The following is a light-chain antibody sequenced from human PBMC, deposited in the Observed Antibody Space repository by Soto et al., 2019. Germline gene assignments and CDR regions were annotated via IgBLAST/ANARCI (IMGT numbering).Light chain of an antibody. V-gene: IGLV4-69*01. J-gene: IGLJ2*01. CDR3: QTWGTGIQV. Sequence: QTVVTQSPSASASLGASVKPTCTLRSGHSSYAIAWHQQQPEKGPRYLMKLNSDGSHSKGDGIPDRFSGSSSGAERYLTISSLQSEDEADYYCQTWGTGIQVFGGGTKLTVL. CDR2: LNSDGSH. CDR1: SGHSSYA.